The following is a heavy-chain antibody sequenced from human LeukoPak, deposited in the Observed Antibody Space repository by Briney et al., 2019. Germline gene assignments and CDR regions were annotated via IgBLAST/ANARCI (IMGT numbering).Heavy chain of an antibody. CDR2: IGTAGDT. V-gene: IGHV3-13*04. CDR3: ARGGYSSSWHHYYYYYGMDV. D-gene: IGHD6-13*01. CDR1: GFTFSSYD. Sequence: QTGGSLRLSCADSGFTFSSYDMHWVRQATGKGLEWVSAIGTAGDTYYPGSVKGRFTISRENAKNSLYLQMNSLRAGDTAVYYCARGGYSSSWHHYYYYYGMDVWGQGTTVTVSS. J-gene: IGHJ6*02.